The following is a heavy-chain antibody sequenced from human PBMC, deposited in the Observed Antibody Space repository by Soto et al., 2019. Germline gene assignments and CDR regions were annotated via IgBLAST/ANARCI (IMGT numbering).Heavy chain of an antibody. CDR2: IYYSGST. D-gene: IGHD5-18*01. CDR1: GGSISSGDYY. Sequence: SETLSLTCTVSGGSISSGDYYWSWIRQPPGRGLEWIGYIYYSGSTYYNPSLKSRVTISVDTSKNQFSLKLSSVTAADTAVYYCVRAPGDTAIQNWFDPWGQGTLVTVPS. J-gene: IGHJ5*02. CDR3: VRAPGDTAIQNWFDP. V-gene: IGHV4-30-4*01.